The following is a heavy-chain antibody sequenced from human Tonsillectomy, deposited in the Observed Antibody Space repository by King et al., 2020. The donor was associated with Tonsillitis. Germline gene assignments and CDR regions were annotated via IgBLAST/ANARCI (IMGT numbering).Heavy chain of an antibody. CDR1: GFTFSTYR. CDR2: IYSSSNYI. CDR3: ARDTSASYHIFDS. D-gene: IGHD1-26*01. V-gene: IGHV3-21*01. J-gene: IGHJ4*02. Sequence: VQLVESGGGLVKPGGSLRLSCAASGFTFSTYRMNWVRQAPGKGLEWVATIYSSSNYIYYADSVKGRFTISRDNAKSSLYLQMSSLRAEDTAVYYCARDTSASYHIFDSWGQGTLVTVSS.